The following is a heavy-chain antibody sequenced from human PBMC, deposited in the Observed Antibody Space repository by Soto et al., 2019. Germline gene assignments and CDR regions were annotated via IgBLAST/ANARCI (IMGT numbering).Heavy chain of an antibody. D-gene: IGHD3-22*01. Sequence: QVQLVQSGAEVKKPGSSVKVSCKASGGTFSSYAISWVRQAPGQGLEWMGGIITIFGTANYAQKFQGRVTITADESTSTAYMELSSLRSEDTAVYYCAYSDGSGYYYVRRYRLGAFYIWGQWTMVTVSS. V-gene: IGHV1-69*01. J-gene: IGHJ3*02. CDR1: GGTFSSYA. CDR3: AYSDGSGYYYVRRYRLGAFYI. CDR2: IITIFGTA.